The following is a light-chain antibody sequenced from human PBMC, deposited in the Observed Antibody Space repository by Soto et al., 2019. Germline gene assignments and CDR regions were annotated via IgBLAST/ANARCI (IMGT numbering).Light chain of an antibody. CDR2: GAS. J-gene: IGKJ1*01. CDR3: QQYATSPWT. V-gene: IGKV3-20*01. Sequence: EIMLTQSPGTLSLSPGARATLSCRASQSVSNSYLAWYQQKPGQAPRLLIHGASSRAGGVPDRVSGSGSGTAFTLTISRLEPEDFALYYCQQYATSPWTFGQGTKVDIK. CDR1: QSVSNSY.